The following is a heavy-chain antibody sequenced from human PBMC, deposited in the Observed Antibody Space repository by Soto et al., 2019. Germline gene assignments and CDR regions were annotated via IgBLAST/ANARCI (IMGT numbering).Heavy chain of an antibody. Sequence: GGSLRLSCGASGFTFSSYAMSWVRQAPGRGLEWVSLISGKGGSTFYADSVKGRFTISRDNSKNTLYLQMNSLRAEDTAVYYCAKDPDKDRPDAFDIWGQGTMVTVSS. J-gene: IGHJ3*02. V-gene: IGHV3-23*01. CDR3: AKDPDKDRPDAFDI. CDR1: GFTFSSYA. CDR2: ISGKGGST.